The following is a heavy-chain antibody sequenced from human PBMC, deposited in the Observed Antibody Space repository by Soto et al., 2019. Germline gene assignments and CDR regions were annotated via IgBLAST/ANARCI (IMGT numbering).Heavy chain of an antibody. CDR2: ISYDGSNK. CDR3: AKVVAPYYYYGMDV. D-gene: IGHD2-15*01. J-gene: IGHJ6*02. Sequence: PGGSLRLSCAASGFTFSSYGMHWVRQAPGKGLEWVAVISYDGSNKYYADSVKGRFTISRDNSKNTLYLQMNSLRAEDTAVYYCAKVVAPYYYYGMDVWGQGTTVTVSS. CDR1: GFTFSSYG. V-gene: IGHV3-30*18.